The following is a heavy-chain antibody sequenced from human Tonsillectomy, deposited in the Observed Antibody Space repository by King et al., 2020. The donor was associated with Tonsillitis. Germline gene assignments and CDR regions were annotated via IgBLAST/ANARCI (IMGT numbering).Heavy chain of an antibody. J-gene: IGHJ4*02. V-gene: IGHV3-30*15. CDR3: ARDRKYYFDY. Sequence: VQLVESGGGVVQPGRSLRLSCAASGFSFRSYAMHWVRQAPGKGLEWLAFISSDGSNEYYADSVKGRFTISRDNSKNTLYLQMSSLGAEDTAVYYCARDRKYYFDYWGQGTLVTVSS. CDR2: ISSDGSNE. D-gene: IGHD6-6*01. CDR1: GFSFRSYA.